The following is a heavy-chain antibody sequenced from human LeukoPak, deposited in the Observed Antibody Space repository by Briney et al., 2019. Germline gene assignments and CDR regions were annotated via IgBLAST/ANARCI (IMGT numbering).Heavy chain of an antibody. V-gene: IGHV4-61*01. Sequence: NPSETLSLTCTVSGGSVTSGSYYWSWIRQPPGKGLAWIGYIYYSGSINYNPSLKSRVTISLDTSKNQFSLKLSSVTAADTAVYYCAMSSGWYFDYWGQGTLVTVSS. J-gene: IGHJ4*02. CDR2: IYYSGSI. CDR3: AMSSGWYFDY. CDR1: GGSVTSGSYY. D-gene: IGHD6-19*01.